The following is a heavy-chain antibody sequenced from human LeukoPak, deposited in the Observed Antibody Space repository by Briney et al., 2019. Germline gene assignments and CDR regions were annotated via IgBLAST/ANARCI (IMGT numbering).Heavy chain of an antibody. D-gene: IGHD5-18*01. J-gene: IGHJ3*02. CDR2: ISYDGSDG. CDR3: TREGRYSYEPRGGIDI. Sequence: GGSLRLSCAASGFTSSSYAMDWVREAPGKGREWGAGISYDGSDGYYAGSVRGRFTISRDKPKKKLYRRMDSLRAEDTAVYYCTREGRYSYEPRGGIDIWGQGKMVTVSS. V-gene: IGHV3-30*01. CDR1: GFTSSSYA.